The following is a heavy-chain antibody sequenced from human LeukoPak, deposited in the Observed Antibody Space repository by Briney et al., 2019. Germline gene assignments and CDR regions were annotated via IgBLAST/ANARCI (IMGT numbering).Heavy chain of an antibody. CDR3: ARSLRLQLRLFDY. D-gene: IGHD5-24*01. V-gene: IGHV1-69*04. CDR2: IIPILGIA. J-gene: IGHJ4*02. Sequence: ASVKVSCKASGGTFSSYAISWVRQAPGQGLEWMGRIIPILGIANYAQKFQGRVTITADKSTSTAYMELSSLRSEDTAVYYCARSLRLQLRLFDYWGQGTLVTVSS. CDR1: GGTFSSYA.